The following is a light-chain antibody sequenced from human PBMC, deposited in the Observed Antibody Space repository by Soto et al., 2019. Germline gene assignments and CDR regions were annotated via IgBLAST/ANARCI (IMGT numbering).Light chain of an antibody. J-gene: IGKJ1*01. CDR2: EAS. Sequence: DIQMTQSPSTLSASVGDRVTITCRASQSSNWLAWYQQKPGKAPNLLIYEASRLESAVPSRFSGSASGTEFTITINSLQPDDFATYYCHQYSSYPETFGQGTKVEIK. V-gene: IGKV1-5*03. CDR1: QSSNW. CDR3: HQYSSYPET.